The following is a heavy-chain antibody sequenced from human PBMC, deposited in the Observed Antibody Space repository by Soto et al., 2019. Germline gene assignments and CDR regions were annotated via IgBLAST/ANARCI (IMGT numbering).Heavy chain of an antibody. CDR2: IYYTGST. CDR3: ARQRWLQWEGFYFDY. Sequence: SETLSLTCTVSGGSISSYYWSWIRQPPGKGLEWIGYIYYTGSTNYNPSLKSRVTISVDTSKNKFSLKLSSVTAADTAVYYCARQRWLQWEGFYFDYWGQGALVTVLL. CDR1: GGSISSYY. V-gene: IGHV4-59*08. D-gene: IGHD1-26*01. J-gene: IGHJ4*02.